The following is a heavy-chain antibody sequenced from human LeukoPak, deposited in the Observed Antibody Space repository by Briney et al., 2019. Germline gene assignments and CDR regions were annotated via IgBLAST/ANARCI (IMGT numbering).Heavy chain of an antibody. Sequence: SQTLSLTCAIFGDSVSSNSAAWNWIRQSPSRGLEWLGRTYYRSKWYNDYAVSVKSRVAINPDTAKNQITLQLNSVTPEDTAVYYCASSGSYRFDYGGQGTLVTVSS. CDR3: ASSGSYRFDY. D-gene: IGHD1-26*01. J-gene: IGHJ4*02. CDR2: TYYRSKWYN. V-gene: IGHV6-1*01. CDR1: GDSVSSNSAA.